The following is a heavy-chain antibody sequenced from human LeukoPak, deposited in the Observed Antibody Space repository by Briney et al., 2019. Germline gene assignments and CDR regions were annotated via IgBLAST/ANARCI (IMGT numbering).Heavy chain of an antibody. CDR1: GGTFSSYA. CDR2: IIPIFGTA. V-gene: IGHV1-69*05. CDR3: ARALHCTNGVCPFDY. J-gene: IGHJ4*02. D-gene: IGHD2-8*01. Sequence: SVKVSCKASGGTFSSYAISWVRQAPGQGLEWMGGIIPIFGTASYAQKFQGRVTITTDESTSTAYMELSSLRSEDTAVYYCARALHCTNGVCPFDYWGQGTLVTVSS.